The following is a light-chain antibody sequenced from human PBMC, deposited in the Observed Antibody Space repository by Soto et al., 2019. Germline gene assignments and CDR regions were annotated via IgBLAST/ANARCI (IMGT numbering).Light chain of an antibody. CDR3: QSYDSSLSGYVV. J-gene: IGLJ2*01. CDR1: SSNIGAGYD. V-gene: IGLV1-40*01. Sequence: QSVLTQPPSVSGAPGQRVTISCTGSSSNIGAGYDVHWYQQLPGTAPELLIFGTTNRPSGVPDRFSGSKSGTSVSLAITGLQAEDEADYYCQSYDSSLSGYVVFGGGTKLTVL. CDR2: GTT.